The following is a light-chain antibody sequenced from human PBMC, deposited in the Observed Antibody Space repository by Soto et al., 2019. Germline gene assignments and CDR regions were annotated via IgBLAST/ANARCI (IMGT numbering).Light chain of an antibody. V-gene: IGKV3-20*01. J-gene: IGKJ1*01. CDR3: QQYSSSRT. Sequence: EIVMTQSPATVSVSPGDRVTLSCRASQSVSSNHLAWYQQKPGQAPRLLIYGGSSRATGIPVRFSGSGSETDFTLTITRLEPEDFAVYYCQQYSSSRTFGQGTKVDIK. CDR2: GGS. CDR1: QSVSSNH.